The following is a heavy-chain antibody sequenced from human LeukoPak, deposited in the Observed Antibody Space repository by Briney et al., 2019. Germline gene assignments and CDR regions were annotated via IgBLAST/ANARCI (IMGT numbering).Heavy chain of an antibody. CDR1: GGTFSSYA. V-gene: IGHV1-69*04. J-gene: IGHJ5*02. CDR2: IVPLLGTT. CDR3: AREGGRDGYNYAHNWFDP. Sequence: SVKVSCKASGGTFSSYAFTWVRQAPGQGLEWMGRIVPLLGTTNYAQKFQGRVTLSADKAMTTGYMELISLTSQDTAVYYCAREGGRDGYNYAHNWFDPWGQGTLVTVTS. D-gene: IGHD5-24*01.